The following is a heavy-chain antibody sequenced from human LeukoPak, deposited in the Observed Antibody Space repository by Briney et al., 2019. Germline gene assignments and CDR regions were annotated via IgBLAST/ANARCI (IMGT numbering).Heavy chain of an antibody. J-gene: IGHJ3*02. CDR2: ISGSGGST. V-gene: IGHV3-23*01. CDR1: GFTFSSYA. D-gene: IGHD3-22*01. CDR3: ASTYYYDSSGYSHPPGAFDI. Sequence: PGGSLRLSCAASGFTFSSYAMSWVRQAPGKGLEWVSAISGSGGSTYYADSVKGRFTISRDNSKNTLYLQMNSLRAEDTAVYYCASTYYYDSSGYSHPPGAFDIWGQGTIVTVSS.